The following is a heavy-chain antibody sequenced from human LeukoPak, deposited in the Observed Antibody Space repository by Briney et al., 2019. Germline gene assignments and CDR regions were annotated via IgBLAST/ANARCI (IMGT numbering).Heavy chain of an antibody. J-gene: IGHJ4*02. D-gene: IGHD3-3*01. CDR1: GGSISSYY. Sequence: PSETLSLTCTVSGGSISSYYWSWIRQPPGKGLEWIGNIDYSGNIIHNPALKSRVTMSVDTSKNQFSLKLSSVTAADTAVYYCARSNFWSGYCPNWGQGTLVTVSS. CDR2: IDYSGNI. V-gene: IGHV4-59*12. CDR3: ARSNFWSGYCPN.